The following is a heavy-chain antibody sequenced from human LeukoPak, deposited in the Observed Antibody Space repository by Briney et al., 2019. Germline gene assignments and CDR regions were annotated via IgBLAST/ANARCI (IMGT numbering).Heavy chain of an antibody. Sequence: ASVKVSCKASGYTFTSYGISWVRQAPGQGLEWMGWINPYNGHTYYAQKFQGRVTMTRDTSISTAYMELSRLRSDDTAVYYCARGRGYSGLDAFDIWGQGTMVTVSS. D-gene: IGHD5-12*01. J-gene: IGHJ3*02. V-gene: IGHV1-18*01. CDR1: GYTFTSYG. CDR3: ARGRGYSGLDAFDI. CDR2: INPYNGHT.